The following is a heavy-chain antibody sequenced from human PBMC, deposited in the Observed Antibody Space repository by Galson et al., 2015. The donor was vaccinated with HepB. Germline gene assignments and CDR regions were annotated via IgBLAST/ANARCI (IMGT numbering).Heavy chain of an antibody. CDR1: GYTFNKYG. CDR3: ARNVDWAIDY. CDR2: IGTKRGNT. J-gene: IGHJ4*02. Sequence: SVKVSCKASGYTFNKYGISWVRQAPGQGLEWMGWIGTKRGNTKHAQNFQGKVTMTTETSTNTAYMELRSLRSADTAVYYCARNVDWAIDYWGQGTLVTVSS. D-gene: IGHD3-9*01. V-gene: IGHV1-18*01.